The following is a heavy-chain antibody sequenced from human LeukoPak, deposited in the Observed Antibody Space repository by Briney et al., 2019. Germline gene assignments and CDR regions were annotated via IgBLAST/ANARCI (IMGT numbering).Heavy chain of an antibody. V-gene: IGHV3-11*01. J-gene: IGHJ3*02. Sequence: GGSLRLSCAASGFTFSNAWMSWVRQAPGKGLEWVSYISSSGSTIYYADSVKGRFTISRDNAKNSLYLQMNSLRAEDTAVYYCARVASSADGDAFDIWGQGTMVTVSS. CDR2: ISSSGSTI. CDR3: ARVASSADGDAFDI. D-gene: IGHD3-22*01. CDR1: GFTFSNAW.